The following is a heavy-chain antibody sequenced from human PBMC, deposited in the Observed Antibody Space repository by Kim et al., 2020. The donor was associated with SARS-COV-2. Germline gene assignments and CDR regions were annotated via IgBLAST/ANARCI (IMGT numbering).Heavy chain of an antibody. CDR1: GFTFSSYG. J-gene: IGHJ4*02. CDR3: AREIASRGSSPYYFDY. Sequence: GGSLRLSCAASGFTFSSYGMHWVRQAPGKGLEWVAVIWYDGSNKYYADSVKGRFTISRDNSKNTLYLQMNSLRAEDTAVYYCAREIASRGSSPYYFDYWGQGTLVTVSS. V-gene: IGHV3-33*01. CDR2: IWYDGSNK. D-gene: IGHD1-26*01.